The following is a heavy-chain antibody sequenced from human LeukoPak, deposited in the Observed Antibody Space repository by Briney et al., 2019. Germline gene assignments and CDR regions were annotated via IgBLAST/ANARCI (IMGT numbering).Heavy chain of an antibody. CDR1: GGSISSHY. D-gene: IGHD1-26*01. V-gene: IGHV4-59*11. CDR3: AREGSRWVDFDY. Sequence: SETLSLTCTVSGGSISSHYWNWIRQPPGKGLEWIGYIYYSGSTNYNPSLKSRVTISLDTSKSPFSLKLSSVTAADTAVYYCAREGSRWVDFDYWGQGTLVTVSS. CDR2: IYYSGST. J-gene: IGHJ4*02.